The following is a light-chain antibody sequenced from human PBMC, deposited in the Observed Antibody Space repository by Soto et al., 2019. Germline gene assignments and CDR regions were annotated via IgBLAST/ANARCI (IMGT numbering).Light chain of an antibody. V-gene: IGLV2-14*01. CDR3: SSYRSSTTYV. CDR2: EVS. CDR1: SSDVGGYNY. J-gene: IGLJ1*01. Sequence: QSALTQPASVSGSPGQSITISCTGTSSDVGGYNYVSWYQQYPGKAPKLMIYEVSNRPSGVSNRFSGSKSGNTASLTISGLLAEDEADYYCSSYRSSTTYVFGGGTKVTVL.